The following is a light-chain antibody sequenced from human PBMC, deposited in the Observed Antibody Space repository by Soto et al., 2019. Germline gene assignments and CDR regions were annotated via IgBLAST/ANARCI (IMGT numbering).Light chain of an antibody. V-gene: IGKV3-20*01. J-gene: IGKJ5*01. CDR3: QEYGSSQIT. CDR2: GAS. CDR1: QSVSSSY. Sequence: EIVLTQSPATLSLSTGERATLSCRASQSVSSSYLAWYQQKPGQAPRLLIYGASSRATGIPDRFSGSGSGTDFTLTISRLEPEDFAVYYCQEYGSSQITFGQGTLLEIK.